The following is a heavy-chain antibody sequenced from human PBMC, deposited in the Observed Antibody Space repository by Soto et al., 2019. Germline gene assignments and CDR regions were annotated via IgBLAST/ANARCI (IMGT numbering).Heavy chain of an antibody. D-gene: IGHD3-10*01. J-gene: IGHJ3*02. V-gene: IGHV1-2*04. Sequence: ASVKVSCKASGYTFTGYYMHWVRQAPGQGLEWMGWINPNSGGTNYAQKFQGWVTMTRDTSISTAYMELSRLGSDDTAVYYCARDGGAWFGTDARVTDAFDIWGQGTMVTVSS. CDR1: GYTFTGYY. CDR2: INPNSGGT. CDR3: ARDGGAWFGTDARVTDAFDI.